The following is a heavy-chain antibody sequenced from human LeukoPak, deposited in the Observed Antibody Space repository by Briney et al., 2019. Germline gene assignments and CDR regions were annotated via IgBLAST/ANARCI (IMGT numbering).Heavy chain of an antibody. Sequence: SETLSLTCTFSGGSISSYYWSWIRQPPGKGLEWIGRIYTSGSTDYNPSLKSRVTMSVDTSKNQFSLKLTSVTAADTAVYYCARSQPPYSTRWYYFDYWGQGTLVTVSS. D-gene: IGHD6-13*01. V-gene: IGHV4-4*07. CDR2: IYTSGST. J-gene: IGHJ4*02. CDR1: GGSISSYY. CDR3: ARSQPPYSTRWYYFDY.